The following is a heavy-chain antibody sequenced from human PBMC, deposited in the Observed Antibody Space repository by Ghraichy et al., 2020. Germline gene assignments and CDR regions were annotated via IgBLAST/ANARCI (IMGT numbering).Heavy chain of an antibody. CDR3: ARVGQRWLQFLPNYYYYGMDV. V-gene: IGHV1-69*13. J-gene: IGHJ6*02. CDR2: IIPIFGTA. Sequence: SVKVSCKASGGTFSSYAISWVRQAPGQGLEWMGGIIPIFGTANYAQKFQGRVTITADESTSTAYMELSSLRSEDTAVYYCARVGQRWLQFLPNYYYYGMDVWGQGTTVTVSS. D-gene: IGHD5-24*01. CDR1: GGTFSSYA.